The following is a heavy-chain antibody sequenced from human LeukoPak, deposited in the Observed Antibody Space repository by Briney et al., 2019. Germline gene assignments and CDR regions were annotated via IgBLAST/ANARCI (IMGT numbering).Heavy chain of an antibody. J-gene: IGHJ6*03. Sequence: SETLSLTCTVSGGSISSYYWSWIRQPPGKGLEWIGYIYYSGSTNYNPSLKSRVTISVDTSKNQFSLKLSSVTAADTAVYYCARVQNDYGSGSYYNYYYYYYMDVWGKGTTVTISS. D-gene: IGHD3-10*01. V-gene: IGHV4-59*01. CDR3: ARVQNDYGSGSYYNYYYYYYMDV. CDR2: IYYSGST. CDR1: GGSISSYY.